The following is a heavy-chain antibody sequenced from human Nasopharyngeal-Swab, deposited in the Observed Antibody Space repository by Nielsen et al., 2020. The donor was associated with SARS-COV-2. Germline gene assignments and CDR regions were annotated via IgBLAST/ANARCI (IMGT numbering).Heavy chain of an antibody. V-gene: IGHV1-46*01. Sequence: ASVKVSCKASGYTFTSYYIHWVRQAPGQGLEWMGIINPSAGSTSYAQKFQGRVTMTRDTSTSTVSMELSSLRSEDTAVYYCARDIHELWSGQFFDLWGQGSLVTVSS. CDR2: INPSAGST. D-gene: IGHD3-3*01. CDR1: GYTFTSYY. J-gene: IGHJ5*02. CDR3: ARDIHELWSGQFFDL.